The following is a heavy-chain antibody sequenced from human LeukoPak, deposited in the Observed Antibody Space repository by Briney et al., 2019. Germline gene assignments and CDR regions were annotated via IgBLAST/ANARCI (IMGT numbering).Heavy chain of an antibody. CDR3: ARDKERLLWFGELLGNDAFDI. CDR1: GGTFSSYA. CDR2: IIPIFGTA. Sequence: SVKVSCKASGGTFSSYAISWVRQAPGQGPEWMGGIIPIFGTANYAQKFQGRVTITADESTSTAYMELSSLRSEDTAVYYCARDKERLLWFGELLGNDAFDIWGQGTMVTVSS. V-gene: IGHV1-69*13. J-gene: IGHJ3*02. D-gene: IGHD3-10*01.